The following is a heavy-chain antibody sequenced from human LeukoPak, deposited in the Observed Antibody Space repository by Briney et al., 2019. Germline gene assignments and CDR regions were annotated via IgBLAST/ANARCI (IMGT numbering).Heavy chain of an antibody. CDR3: AKDRDIVTTSYMDV. Sequence: GGSLRLSCAASGFIFSDYGMHWVRQAPGKGLEWVAFIRYDGNNQYYADSVKGRFTISRDNSQSTLYLQMNSLRPEDTAVYYCAKDRDIVTTSYMDVWGKGTTVTISS. CDR2: IRYDGNNQ. CDR1: GFIFSDYG. J-gene: IGHJ6*03. V-gene: IGHV3-30*02. D-gene: IGHD5-12*01.